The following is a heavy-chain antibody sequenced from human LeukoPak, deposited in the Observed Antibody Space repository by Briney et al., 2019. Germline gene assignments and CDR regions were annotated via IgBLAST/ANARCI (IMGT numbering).Heavy chain of an antibody. CDR3: ARYGADVLLWFGESGYGMDV. Sequence: GGSLRLSCAASGFTFSDYYMSWIRQAPGKGLEWVSYISSSSSYTNYADSVKGRFTISRDNAKNSLYLQMNSLRAGDTAVYYCARYGADVLLWFGESGYGMDVWGKGTTVTVSS. CDR2: ISSSSSYT. CDR1: GFTFSDYY. D-gene: IGHD3-10*01. J-gene: IGHJ6*04. V-gene: IGHV3-11*06.